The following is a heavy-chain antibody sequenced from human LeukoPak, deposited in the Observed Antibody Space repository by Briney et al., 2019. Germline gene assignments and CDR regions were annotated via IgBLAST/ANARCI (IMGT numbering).Heavy chain of an antibody. V-gene: IGHV5-51*01. D-gene: IGHD5-24*01. Sequence: GESLKISCKGSGYRFTGDWISWVRHIPGKGLEWMGIIYPGDSVTRYRPSFQGKGTISAEKSISTAYLQWNSLKASATAMYDCARRGDGYNLNFDYWGQGTLVTVSS. CDR1: GYRFTGDW. J-gene: IGHJ4*02. CDR3: ARRGDGYNLNFDY. CDR2: IYPGDSVT.